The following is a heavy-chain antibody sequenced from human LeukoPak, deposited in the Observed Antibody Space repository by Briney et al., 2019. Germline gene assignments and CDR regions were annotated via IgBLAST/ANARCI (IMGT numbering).Heavy chain of an antibody. D-gene: IGHD3-3*01. Sequence: GGSLRLSCAASEFTFSSYGMHWVRQAPGKGLEWVAVISYDGSNKYYADSVKGRFTISRDNSKNTLYLQMNSLRAEDTAVYYCARSRVVPPDYWGQGTLVTVSS. V-gene: IGHV3-30*03. J-gene: IGHJ4*02. CDR2: ISYDGSNK. CDR3: ARSRVVPPDY. CDR1: EFTFSSYG.